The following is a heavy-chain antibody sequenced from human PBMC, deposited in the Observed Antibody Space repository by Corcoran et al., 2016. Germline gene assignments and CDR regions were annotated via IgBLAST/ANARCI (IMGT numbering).Heavy chain of an antibody. CDR3: ARAVAGLDD. D-gene: IGHD6-19*01. Sequence: QVQLQQSDPRLVKPSQPLSLTYTISGDSVSSNSPAWNWIRQSPSGGLEWLGRTYYRSKWYNDYAVYVKSRITINPDTSKNQFSLQLNSVTPEDTAVYYCARAVAGLDDWGQGTLVTVSS. J-gene: IGHJ4*02. V-gene: IGHV6-1*01. CDR1: GDSVSSNSPA. CDR2: TYYRSKWYN.